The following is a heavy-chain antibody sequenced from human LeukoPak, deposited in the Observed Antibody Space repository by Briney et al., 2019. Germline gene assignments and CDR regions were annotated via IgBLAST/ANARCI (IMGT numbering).Heavy chain of an antibody. J-gene: IGHJ6*02. Sequence: ASVKVSCKASGYTFTGYYMHWVRQAPGRGLEWMGWINPNSGGTNYAQKFQGRVTMTRDTSISTAYMELSRLRSDDTAVYYCARELPPKRYCSGGSCYSSYYYYGMDVRGQGTTVTVSS. CDR2: INPNSGGT. CDR3: ARELPPKRYCSGGSCYSSYYYYGMDV. D-gene: IGHD2-15*01. CDR1: GYTFTGYY. V-gene: IGHV1-2*02.